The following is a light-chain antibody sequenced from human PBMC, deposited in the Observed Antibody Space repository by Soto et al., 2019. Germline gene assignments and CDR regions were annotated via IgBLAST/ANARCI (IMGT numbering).Light chain of an antibody. J-gene: IGKJ1*01. CDR2: DAS. Sequence: ETVLTQSPATLSLSPGERVTLSCRASQSVGSYLAWYQQKPGQAPRLLIYDASNRATGIPARFSGSGSGTDFTLTISSLEPEDFAVYYCQQRYKWPRTFGQGTKVEIK. CDR3: QQRYKWPRT. V-gene: IGKV3-11*01. CDR1: QSVGSY.